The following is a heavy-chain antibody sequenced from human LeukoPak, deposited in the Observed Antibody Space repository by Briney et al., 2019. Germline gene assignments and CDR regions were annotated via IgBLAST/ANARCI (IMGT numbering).Heavy chain of an antibody. Sequence: GGSLRLSCAASGSTFSDYYMTWIRQAPGKGLEWVSYISSSGSTIYYAHSVKGRFTISRDNAKNSLYLQMNSLRAEDTAVYYCARGIKYIVMVTAAYYFDYWGQGTLVTVSS. D-gene: IGHD2-21*02. CDR2: ISSSGSTI. V-gene: IGHV3-11*01. J-gene: IGHJ4*02. CDR1: GSTFSDYY. CDR3: ARGIKYIVMVTAAYYFDY.